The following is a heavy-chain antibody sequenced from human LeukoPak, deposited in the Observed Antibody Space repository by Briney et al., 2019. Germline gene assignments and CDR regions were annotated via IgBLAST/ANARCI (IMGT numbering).Heavy chain of an antibody. D-gene: IGHD3-16*02. Sequence: GGSLRLSCAASGFTFCSYDMSGVRHAPGKGLEGGSAISGSGGSTYYADSVKGRFTISRDNGQKSVYLQMNNLRDDDTAVYYCAREWELSLPYYFDYWGQGTLVTVSS. J-gene: IGHJ4*02. CDR1: GFTFCSYD. CDR3: AREWELSLPYYFDY. V-gene: IGHV3-23*01. CDR2: ISGSGGST.